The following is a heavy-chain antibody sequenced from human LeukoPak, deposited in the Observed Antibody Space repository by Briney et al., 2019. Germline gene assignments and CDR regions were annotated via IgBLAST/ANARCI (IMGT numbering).Heavy chain of an antibody. D-gene: IGHD3-10*01. CDR1: GFTVSSNY. CDR2: ISGSGGST. Sequence: GGSLRLTCAASGFTVSSNYMSWVRQAPGKGLEWVSAISGSGGSTYYADSVKGRFTISRDNSKNTLYLQMNRLRAEDTAVYYCAKGLLIMDYFDYWGQGTLVTVSS. J-gene: IGHJ4*02. V-gene: IGHV3-23*01. CDR3: AKGLLIMDYFDY.